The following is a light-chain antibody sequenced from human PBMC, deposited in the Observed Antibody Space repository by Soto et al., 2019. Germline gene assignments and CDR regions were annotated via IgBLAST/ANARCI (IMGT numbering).Light chain of an antibody. Sequence: DIQMTQSPSSLSASVEDRVTITCRASQSISSYLNWYQQRPGKAPNLLIYAASKLQSGVPSRFSGSGSGTDFTLTISSLRPGDFATYYCQQSYSTPRTFGQGTKVEIE. V-gene: IGKV1-39*01. J-gene: IGKJ1*01. CDR2: AAS. CDR1: QSISSY. CDR3: QQSYSTPRT.